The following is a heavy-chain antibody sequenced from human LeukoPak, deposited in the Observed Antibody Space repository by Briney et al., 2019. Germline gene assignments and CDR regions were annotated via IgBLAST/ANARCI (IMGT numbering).Heavy chain of an antibody. CDR3: AKGLYDLWSPHDY. V-gene: IGHV3-30*02. CDR2: IRYDGSNK. CDR1: GFTFSSYG. Sequence: GGSLRLSCAASGFTFSSYGMHWVRQAPGKGLEWVAFIRYDGSNKYYADSVKGRFTISRDNSKNTLYLQMNSLRAEDTAVYYCAKGLYDLWSPHDYWGQGTLVTVSS. D-gene: IGHD3-3*01. J-gene: IGHJ4*02.